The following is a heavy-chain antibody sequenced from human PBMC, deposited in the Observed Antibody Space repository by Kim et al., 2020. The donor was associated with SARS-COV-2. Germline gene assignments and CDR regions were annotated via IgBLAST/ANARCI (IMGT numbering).Heavy chain of an antibody. V-gene: IGHV1-18*01. D-gene: IGHD5-12*01. CDR3: ARDQDWRRSVGAGRGFYYGMDV. CDR2: ISAYNGNT. Sequence: ASVKVSCKASGYTFTSYGISWVRQAPGQGLEWMGWISAYNGNTNYAQKLQGRVTMTTDTSTSTAYMELRSLRSDDTAVYYCARDQDWRRSVGAGRGFYYGMDVWGQGTTVTVSS. J-gene: IGHJ6*02. CDR1: GYTFTSYG.